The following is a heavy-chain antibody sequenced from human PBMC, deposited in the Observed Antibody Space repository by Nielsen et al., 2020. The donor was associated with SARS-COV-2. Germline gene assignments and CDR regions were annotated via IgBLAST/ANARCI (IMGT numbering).Heavy chain of an antibody. CDR1: GYTFTGYY. J-gene: IGHJ4*02. Sequence: ASVKVSCKASGYTFTGYYMHWVRQAPGQGLEWMGIISPSGGSTIYAQKFQGRVTMTRDTSTSIAYMELSSLRSEDTAVYYCARDSISLGELSGYLDYWGQGTLVTVSS. CDR2: ISPSGGST. CDR3: ARDSISLGELSGYLDY. V-gene: IGHV1-46*01. D-gene: IGHD3-10*01.